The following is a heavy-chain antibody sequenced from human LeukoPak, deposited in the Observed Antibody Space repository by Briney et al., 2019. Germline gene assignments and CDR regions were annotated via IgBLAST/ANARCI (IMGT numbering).Heavy chain of an antibody. CDR2: MKSNNGHT. J-gene: IGHJ4*02. Sequence: ASVKVSCKASGYTFTSFDFNWVRQATGQGLEWMGWMKSNNGHTGYAQKFQGRVTMTRDTTISTAYMELSSLTFEDTAVYYCARGPPNWGMVGYWGQGTLVTVSS. V-gene: IGHV1-8*01. CDR3: ARGPPNWGMVGY. CDR1: GYTFTSFD. D-gene: IGHD7-27*01.